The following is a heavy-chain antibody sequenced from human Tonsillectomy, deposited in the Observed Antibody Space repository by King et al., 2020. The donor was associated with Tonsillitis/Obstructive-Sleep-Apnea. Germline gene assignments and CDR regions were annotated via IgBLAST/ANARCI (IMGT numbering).Heavy chain of an antibody. J-gene: IGHJ6*02. V-gene: IGHV3-48*03. D-gene: IGHD3-22*01. CDR2: ITSSGSKI. Sequence: VQLVESGGGLVQPGVSLKLSCAASGFTFSSYEMNWVRQAPGKGLEWVSYITSSGSKIYYADSVKGRFTITRDNAKNTLSLQMNSLRVEDTAVYYCAGENSSWVFYYYGMDVWGQGTTVTVPS. CDR1: GFTFSSYE. CDR3: AGENSSWVFYYYGMDV.